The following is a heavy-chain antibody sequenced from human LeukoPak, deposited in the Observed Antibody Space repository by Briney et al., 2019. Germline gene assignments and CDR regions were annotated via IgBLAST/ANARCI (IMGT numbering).Heavy chain of an antibody. J-gene: IGHJ6*02. CDR3: ARDVRLAGHHYYYGMDV. Sequence: ASVKVSCKASGYTFTSYGISWVRQAPGQGLEWMGWIGAYNGNTNYAQKLQGRVTMTTDTSTSTAYMELRSLRSDDTAVYYCARDVRLAGHHYYYGMDVWGQGTTVTVSS. CDR2: IGAYNGNT. CDR1: GYTFTSYG. V-gene: IGHV1-18*01. D-gene: IGHD6-19*01.